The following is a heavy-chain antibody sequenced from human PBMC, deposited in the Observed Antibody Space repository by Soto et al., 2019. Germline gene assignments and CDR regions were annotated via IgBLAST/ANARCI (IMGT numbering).Heavy chain of an antibody. V-gene: IGHV3-74*01. CDR3: ARACIGGSCFASIDY. Sequence: EVQLVESGGGLVQPGGSLRLSCGASGFTFSNYGMHWVRQTPGKGLVWVSRINTDGRSTCYADSVKGRFTISRYNAKNTLDLQMNSLRAEDTAVYYCARACIGGSCFASIDYWGQGILVSVSS. J-gene: IGHJ4*02. CDR2: INTDGRST. CDR1: GFTFSNYG. D-gene: IGHD2-15*01.